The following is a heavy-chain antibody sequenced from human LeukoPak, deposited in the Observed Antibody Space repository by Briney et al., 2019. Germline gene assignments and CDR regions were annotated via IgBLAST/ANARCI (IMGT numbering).Heavy chain of an antibody. D-gene: IGHD6-6*01. Sequence: SVKVSCKASGGTFSSYAISWVRQAPGQGLEWMGGIIPIFGTADYAQKFQGRVTITADESTSTAYMELSSLRSEDTAVYYCAREDSGSSDQYFDYWGQGTLVTVSS. CDR3: AREDSGSSDQYFDY. V-gene: IGHV1-69*01. CDR2: IIPIFGTA. J-gene: IGHJ4*02. CDR1: GGTFSSYA.